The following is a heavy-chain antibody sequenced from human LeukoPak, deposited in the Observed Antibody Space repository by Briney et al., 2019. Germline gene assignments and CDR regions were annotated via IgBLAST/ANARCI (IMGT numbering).Heavy chain of an antibody. CDR1: GYTFTGYD. J-gene: IGHJ4*02. CDR2: INPNSGGT. CDR3: ARDLPGFTIYDYVWGSYRPFDY. V-gene: IGHV1-2*02. Sequence: ASVKVSCKASGYTFTGYDMHWVRQAPGQGLECMGWINPNSGGTNYAQKFQGRVTMTRDTSISTAYMELSRLRSDDTAVYYCARDLPGFTIYDYVWGSYRPFDYWGQGTLVTVSS. D-gene: IGHD3-16*02.